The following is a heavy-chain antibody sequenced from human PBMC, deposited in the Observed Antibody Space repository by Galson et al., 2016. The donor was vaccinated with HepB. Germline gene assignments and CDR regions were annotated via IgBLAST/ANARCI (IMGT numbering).Heavy chain of an antibody. J-gene: IGHJ4*01. CDR3: ARETTSGWRLDH. V-gene: IGHV4-59*01. Sequence: SETLSLTCTVSGVSISGSYCNWIRQCPGRGLEWIGSISNRGSTNYNPTLKSRITLSLDTSKNRVSLNLTSVTAADSAFYYGARETTSGWRLDHWGHGTLVAVSS. CDR1: GVSISGSY. D-gene: IGHD6-19*01. CDR2: ISNRGST.